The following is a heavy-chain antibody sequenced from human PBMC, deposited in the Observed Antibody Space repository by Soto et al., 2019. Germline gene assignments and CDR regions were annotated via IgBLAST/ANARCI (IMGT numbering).Heavy chain of an antibody. CDR2: IYYSGST. J-gene: IGHJ5*02. CDR3: ARHTYKEGEFDSGPNWFDP. V-gene: IGHV4-59*08. Sequence: SETLSLTCTVSGGSISSYYWSWIRQPPGKGLEWIGYIYYSGSTNYNPSLKSRVTISVDTSKNQFSLKLSSVTAADTAVYYCARHTYKEGEFDSGPNWFDPWGQGTLVTVSS. D-gene: IGHD3-16*01. CDR1: GGSISSYY.